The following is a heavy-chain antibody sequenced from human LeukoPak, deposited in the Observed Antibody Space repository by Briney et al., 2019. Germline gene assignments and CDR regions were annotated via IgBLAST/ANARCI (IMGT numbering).Heavy chain of an antibody. CDR1: GFTFSSYA. V-gene: IGHV3-23*01. J-gene: IGHJ4*02. CDR2: ISGSGGST. Sequence: GGSLKLSCAASGFTFSSYAMSWFRQAPGKGLGWASPISGSGGSTYYADSVKGRFTISGDNSKNTLYLQMNSLSAEDTAVYYCAKIPGDSSGYYFDDYWGQGTLVTVSS. CDR3: AKIPGDSSGYYFDDY. D-gene: IGHD3-22*01.